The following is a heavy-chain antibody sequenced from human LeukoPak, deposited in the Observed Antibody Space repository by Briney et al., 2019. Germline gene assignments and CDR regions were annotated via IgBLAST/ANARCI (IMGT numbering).Heavy chain of an antibody. CDR1: GGSIRSSSYY. J-gene: IGHJ5*02. Sequence: SETLSLTCTVSGGSIRSSSYYWGWIRQPPGKGLEWIGSVHYSGSTYDNPSLKSRVTISVYTSKNQFSLKLISVTAADTAVYYCARRSTVAGRGRFDPWGQGTLVTVSS. CDR2: VHYSGST. CDR3: ARRSTVAGRGRFDP. V-gene: IGHV4-39*01. D-gene: IGHD6-19*01.